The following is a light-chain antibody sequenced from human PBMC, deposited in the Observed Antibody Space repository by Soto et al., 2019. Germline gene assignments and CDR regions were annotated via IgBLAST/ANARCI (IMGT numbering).Light chain of an antibody. CDR2: AAS. CDR1: QSIGTY. CDR3: QQSSATPWT. V-gene: IGKV1-39*01. Sequence: DIHMTQSPPSLSASVGDRVTITCRESQSIGTYLNWYQEKPGKAPKVLIYAASNLEKGVPSRFGGSGSETDYTLTISSLQRDDLGTYYCQQSSATPWTFGQVTKVEIK. J-gene: IGKJ1*01.